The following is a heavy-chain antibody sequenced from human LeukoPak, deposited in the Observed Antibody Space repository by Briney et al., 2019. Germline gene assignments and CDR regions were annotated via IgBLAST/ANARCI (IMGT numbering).Heavy chain of an antibody. J-gene: IGHJ4*02. Sequence: GGSLRLSCAASGFTFSSYAMSRVRQAPGKGLEWVSAISGSGGSTYYADSVKGRFTISRDNSKNTLYLQMNSLRAEDTAVYYCAKSKWEWDYFDYWGQGTLVTVSS. CDR3: AKSKWEWDYFDY. CDR1: GFTFSSYA. D-gene: IGHD1-26*01. V-gene: IGHV3-23*01. CDR2: ISGSGGST.